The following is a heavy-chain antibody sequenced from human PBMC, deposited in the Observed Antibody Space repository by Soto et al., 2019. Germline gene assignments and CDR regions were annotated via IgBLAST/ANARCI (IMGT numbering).Heavy chain of an antibody. D-gene: IGHD3-10*01. V-gene: IGHV1-69*02. CDR3: ARGGGSETYYYYGMDV. CDR1: GGTFSSYT. CDR2: IIPILGIA. Sequence: QVQLVQSGAEVKKPGSSVKVSCKASGGTFSSYTISWVRQAPGQGLEWMGRIIPILGIANYAQKFQGRVTITADKSTSTAYMELSSLRSEDTAVYYCARGGGSETYYYYGMDVWGQGTTVTVSS. J-gene: IGHJ6*02.